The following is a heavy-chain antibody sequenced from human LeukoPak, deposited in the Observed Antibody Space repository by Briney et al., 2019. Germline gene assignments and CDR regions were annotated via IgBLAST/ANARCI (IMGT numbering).Heavy chain of an antibody. D-gene: IGHD6-13*01. Sequence: GGTLRLSCAASGFTFSSYGMSWVRQAPGKGLEWVSAISGSGGSTYYADSVKGRFTISRDNSKNTLYLQMNSLRAEDTAVYYCAVFGSWYVWHFDYWGQGTLVTVSS. V-gene: IGHV3-23*01. CDR2: ISGSGGST. J-gene: IGHJ4*02. CDR3: AVFGSWYVWHFDY. CDR1: GFTFSSYG.